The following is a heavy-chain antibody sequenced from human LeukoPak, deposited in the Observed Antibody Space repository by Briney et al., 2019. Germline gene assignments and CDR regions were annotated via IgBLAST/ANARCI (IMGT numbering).Heavy chain of an antibody. J-gene: IGHJ4*02. CDR1: GYTLTSYG. V-gene: IGHV1-18*01. Sequence: ASVKVSCKASGYTLTSYGISWVRQAPGQGLEWMGWISAYNGNTNYAQKLQGRVTMTTDTSTSTAYMELRSLRSDDTAVYYCARDTPSIAYCGGDCYSDTFDYWGQGTLVTVSS. D-gene: IGHD2-21*02. CDR3: ARDTPSIAYCGGDCYSDTFDY. CDR2: ISAYNGNT.